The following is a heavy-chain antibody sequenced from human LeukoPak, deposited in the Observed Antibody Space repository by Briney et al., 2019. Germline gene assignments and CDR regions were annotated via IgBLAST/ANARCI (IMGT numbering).Heavy chain of an antibody. CDR3: ARDASYGSGSKNDY. D-gene: IGHD3-10*01. Sequence: GGSLRLSCTASGFTFSSYWMHWVRHPPGKGLVWVSRINSDGSTTNYADSVKGRFTISRDNAKNSLYLQMNSLRAEDTAVYYCARDASYGSGSKNDYWGQGTLVTVSS. CDR1: GFTFSSYW. V-gene: IGHV3-74*01. CDR2: INSDGSTT. J-gene: IGHJ4*02.